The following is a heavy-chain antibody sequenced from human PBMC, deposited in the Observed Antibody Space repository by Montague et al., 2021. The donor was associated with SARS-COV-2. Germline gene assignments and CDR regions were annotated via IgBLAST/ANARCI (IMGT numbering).Heavy chain of an antibody. CDR3: ARDLAPYYGSGSYYNPIDAFDI. CDR2: IYTSGST. CDR1: GGSISSGSYY. Sequence: TLSLTCTVSGGSISSGSYYWSWIRQPAGKGLEWIGRIYTSGSTNYNPSLKSRVTISVDTSKNQFSLKLSSVTAADTAVYYCARDLAPYYGSGSYYNPIDAFDILGQGTMVTVSS. D-gene: IGHD3-10*01. V-gene: IGHV4-61*02. J-gene: IGHJ3*02.